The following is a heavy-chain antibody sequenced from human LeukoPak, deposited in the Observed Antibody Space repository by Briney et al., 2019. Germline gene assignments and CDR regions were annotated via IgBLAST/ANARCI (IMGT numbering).Heavy chain of an antibody. CDR3: ARHLGSSYWQQLGAAFDI. J-gene: IGHJ3*02. CDR2: IIPIFGTA. CDR1: GGTFSSYA. V-gene: IGHV1-69*05. D-gene: IGHD6-13*01. Sequence: GASVKVSCKASGGTFSSYAISWVRQAPGQGLEWMGGIIPIFGTANYAQKFQGRVTITTDESTSTAYMELSSLRPEDTAVYYCARHLGSSYWQQLGAAFDIWGQGTMVTVSS.